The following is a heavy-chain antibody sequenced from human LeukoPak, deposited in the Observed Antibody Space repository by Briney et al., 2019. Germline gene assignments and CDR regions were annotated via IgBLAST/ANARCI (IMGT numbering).Heavy chain of an antibody. V-gene: IGHV3-23*01. J-gene: IGHJ3*02. Sequence: GGSLRLSCAASGFTFSSYAMSWVRQAPGKGLEWVSAISGSGGSTYYADSVKGRFTISRDNSKNTLYLQMNSLRAEDTAVYYCARDPAVAGKGIGNAFDIWGQGTMVTVSS. D-gene: IGHD6-19*01. CDR3: ARDPAVAGKGIGNAFDI. CDR2: ISGSGGST. CDR1: GFTFSSYA.